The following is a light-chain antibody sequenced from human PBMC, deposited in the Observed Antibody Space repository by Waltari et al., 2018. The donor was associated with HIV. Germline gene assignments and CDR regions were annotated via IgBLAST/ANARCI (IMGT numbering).Light chain of an antibody. CDR2: DVD. CDR3: ASFTDDNTVI. CDR1: VLACGLFKF. Sequence: AVTQPASVSGPPGPSTTISCTVAVLACGLFKFVPCYQQHSDNPPRLLLHDVDSRASGVADRFSGSMSGNTASLTISGLRAEDEGHYYCASFTDDNTVIFGGGTEVTVL. V-gene: IGLV2-14*03. J-gene: IGLJ2*01.